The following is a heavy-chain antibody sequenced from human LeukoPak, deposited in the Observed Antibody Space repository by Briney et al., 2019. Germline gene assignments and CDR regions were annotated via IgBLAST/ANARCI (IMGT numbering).Heavy chain of an antibody. CDR3: AASSIAALSSDY. J-gene: IGHJ4*02. Sequence: ASVKVSCXASGYTFTSYSISWVRQAPGQGLEWMGGISVYNGNTTYAQQLHGRVTMTTATSTSTAYMELRSLRSDDTAVYYCAASSIAALSSDYWGQGTLVTVSS. CDR1: GYTFTSYS. D-gene: IGHD6-6*01. V-gene: IGHV1-18*01. CDR2: ISVYNGNT.